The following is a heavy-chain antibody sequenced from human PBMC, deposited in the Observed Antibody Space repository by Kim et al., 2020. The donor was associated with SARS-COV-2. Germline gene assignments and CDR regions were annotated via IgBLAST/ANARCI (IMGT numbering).Heavy chain of an antibody. V-gene: IGHV4-30-2*05. CDR3: ARFGSGSYYWAVDY. J-gene: IGHJ4*02. D-gene: IGHD3-10*01. Sequence: NPYLKSRVTLAGDPSKNQFSLKLSSVTAADTAVYYCARFGSGSYYWAVDYWGQGTLVTVSS.